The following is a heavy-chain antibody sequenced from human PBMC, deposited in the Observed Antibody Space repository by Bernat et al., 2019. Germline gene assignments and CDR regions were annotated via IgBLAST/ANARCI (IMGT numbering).Heavy chain of an antibody. V-gene: IGHV5-51*03. CDR3: ARRGNWLLLAS. Sequence: EVQLVQSGAEVKKPGEFLKISCKGSGYSSTNYWIGWVRQMPGKGLEWMGIIYPGDSDTRYSPSFRGQVTSSAGKSIRTAYLQWSSLKASDTGIYYCARRGNWLLLASWGRGTLVTVSS. CDR2: IYPGDSDT. CDR1: GYSSTNYW. D-gene: IGHD3-9*01. J-gene: IGHJ5*01.